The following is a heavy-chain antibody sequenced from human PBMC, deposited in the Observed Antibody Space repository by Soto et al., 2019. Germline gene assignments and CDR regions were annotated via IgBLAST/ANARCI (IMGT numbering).Heavy chain of an antibody. Sequence: ASVKVSCKVSGYTLTELSMHWVRQAPGKGLEWMGGFDPEDGETIYAQKFQGRVTMTEDTSTDTAYMELSSLRSEDTAVYYCAKDPSQWEPTGGFDPWGQGTLVTVSS. V-gene: IGHV1-24*01. J-gene: IGHJ5*02. D-gene: IGHD1-26*01. CDR3: AKDPSQWEPTGGFDP. CDR2: FDPEDGET. CDR1: GYTLTELS.